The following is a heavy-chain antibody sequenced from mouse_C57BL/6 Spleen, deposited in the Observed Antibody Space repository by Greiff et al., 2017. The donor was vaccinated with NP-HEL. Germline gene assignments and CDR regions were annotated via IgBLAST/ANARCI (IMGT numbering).Heavy chain of an antibody. CDR1: GYTFTDYE. J-gene: IGHJ1*03. CDR2: IDPETGGT. Sequence: VKVVESGAELVRPGASVTLSCKASGYTFTDYEMHWVKQTPVHGLEWIGAIDPETGGTAYNQKFKGKAILTADKSSSTAYMELRSLTSEDSAVYYCTRRSPYYYGSSYAGWYFDVWGTGTTVTVSS. CDR3: TRRSPYYYGSSYAGWYFDV. D-gene: IGHD1-1*01. V-gene: IGHV1-15*01.